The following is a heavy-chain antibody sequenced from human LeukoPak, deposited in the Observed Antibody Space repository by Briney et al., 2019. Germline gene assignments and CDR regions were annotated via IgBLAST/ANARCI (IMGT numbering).Heavy chain of an antibody. Sequence: GGSLRLSCAASGFTFISHAMSWVRPAPGKGLEWVSAISDSGGDTSYAGSVKGRFTISRDNSKNTLYLQMNSLRADDTAVYYCAKDGNYFNFDSWGQGTLVTVSS. CDR2: ISDSGGDT. D-gene: IGHD1-26*01. V-gene: IGHV3-23*01. CDR3: AKDGNYFNFDS. J-gene: IGHJ4*02. CDR1: GFTFISHA.